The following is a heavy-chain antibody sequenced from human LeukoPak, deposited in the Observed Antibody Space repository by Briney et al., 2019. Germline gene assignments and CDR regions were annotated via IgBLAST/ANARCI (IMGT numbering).Heavy chain of an antibody. V-gene: IGHV4-59*01. CDR1: GGSISSYF. D-gene: IGHD6-13*01. CDR2: IFYTGST. J-gene: IGHJ4*02. CDR3: ARALRVSPFDY. Sequence: PSETLSLTCTVSGGSISSYFWSWIRQPPGKGLELIGYIFYTGSTNYNPSLKNRVTISIETSKNQFSLNLSFVTAAGTAVYYCARALRVSPFDYWGPGILVTVSS.